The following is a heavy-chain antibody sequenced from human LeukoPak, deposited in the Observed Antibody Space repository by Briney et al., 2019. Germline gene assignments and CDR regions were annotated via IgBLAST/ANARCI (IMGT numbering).Heavy chain of an antibody. Sequence: PSGSLRLSCAASGWTFNSYSMNWVRQAPGKGLEWVSAISGGGGTTYYADSAKGRFTISRDNSQNTLYLQMNSLRAEDTAVYYCARDYADYVGYFFFDYWGQGTLVTVSS. CDR3: ARDYADYVGYFFFDY. CDR1: GWTFNSYS. CDR2: ISGGGGTT. V-gene: IGHV3-23*01. D-gene: IGHD4-17*01. J-gene: IGHJ4*02.